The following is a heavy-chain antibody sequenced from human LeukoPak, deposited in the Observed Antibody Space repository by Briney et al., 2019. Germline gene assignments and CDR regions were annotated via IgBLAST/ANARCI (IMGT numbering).Heavy chain of an antibody. J-gene: IGHJ4*02. Sequence: GGSLRLSCAASGFTVSSNYMSWVRQAPGKGLEWVSRINGDGSSTTYADSVKGRFTVSRDNAKNTLFLQMSSLRSEDTAVYYCAREHVLAEFFDYWGQGTLVTVSS. CDR1: GFTVSSNY. CDR3: AREHVLAEFFDY. D-gene: IGHD3-16*01. CDR2: INGDGSST. V-gene: IGHV3-74*01.